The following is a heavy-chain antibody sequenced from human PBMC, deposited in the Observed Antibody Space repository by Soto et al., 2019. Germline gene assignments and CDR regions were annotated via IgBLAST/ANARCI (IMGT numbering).Heavy chain of an antibody. J-gene: IGHJ4*02. CDR2: IIPILGIA. CDR3: ASSREGVIISYFDY. Sequence: QVQLVQSGAEVKKPGSSVKVSCKASGGTFSSYTISWVRQAPGQGLEWMGRIIPILGIATYAQKFQGRVTSTADQPTSTAYMELSSLRSEDTAVYYCASSREGVIISYFDYWGQGTLVTVSS. V-gene: IGHV1-69*02. D-gene: IGHD3-10*01. CDR1: GGTFSSYT.